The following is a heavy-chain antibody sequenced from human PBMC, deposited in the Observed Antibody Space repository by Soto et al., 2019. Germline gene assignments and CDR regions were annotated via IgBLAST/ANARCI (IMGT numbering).Heavy chain of an antibody. D-gene: IGHD3-9*01. CDR1: GGSFSGYY. Sequence: PSETLSLTCAVYGGSFSGYYWSWIRQPPGKGLEWIGEINHSGSTNYNPSLKSRVTISVDTSKNQFSLKLSSVTAADTAVYYCARGHEYYDILTGYAYYYYMDVWGKGTTVTVSS. V-gene: IGHV4-34*01. J-gene: IGHJ6*03. CDR2: INHSGST. CDR3: ARGHEYYDILTGYAYYYYMDV.